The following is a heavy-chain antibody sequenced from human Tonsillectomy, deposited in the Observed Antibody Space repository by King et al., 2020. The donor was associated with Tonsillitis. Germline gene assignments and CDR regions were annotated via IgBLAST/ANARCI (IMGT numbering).Heavy chain of an antibody. J-gene: IGHJ6*02. CDR2: MNPNSGNT. CDR1: GYTFTSHD. D-gene: IGHD1-14*01. Sequence: VQLVESGAEVRKPGASVKVSCKASGYTFTSHDINWVRQATGQGLEWMGWMNPNSGNTGYAQKFQGRVTMTRNTSISTAYMELSSLRFEDTAGYYCASVPPDTIYYYYGGMDVWGQGTTVTVSS. V-gene: IGHV1-8*01. CDR3: ASVPPDTIYYYYGGMDV.